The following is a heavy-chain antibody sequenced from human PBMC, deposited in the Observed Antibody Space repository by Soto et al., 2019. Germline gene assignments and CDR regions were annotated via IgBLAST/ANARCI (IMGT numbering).Heavy chain of an antibody. Sequence: QVQLVESGGGVVQPGRSLRLSCAASGFTFSSYGMHWVRQAPGKGLEWVAVIWYDGSNKYYADSVKGRFTISRDNSKNTLYLQMNSLRDEDTAVYYCARGGLTDYFDYWGQGTLVTVSS. D-gene: IGHD2-21*02. CDR3: ARGGLTDYFDY. J-gene: IGHJ4*02. CDR1: GFTFSSYG. V-gene: IGHV3-33*01. CDR2: IWYDGSNK.